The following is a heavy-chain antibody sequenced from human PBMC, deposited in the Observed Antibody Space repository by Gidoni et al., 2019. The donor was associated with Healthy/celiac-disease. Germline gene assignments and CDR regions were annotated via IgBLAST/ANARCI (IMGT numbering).Heavy chain of an antibody. CDR1: GGTFSSYA. CDR3: ARGPAASNYYYYMDV. Sequence: QVQLVQSGDEVKKTGSSVKVSCKASGGTFSSYAISWVRQAPGQGLERMGGIIPIFGTANYAQKFQGRVTITADKSTSTAYMELSILRSEDTAVYYCARGPAASNYYYYMDVWGKGTTVTVSS. V-gene: IGHV1-69*06. J-gene: IGHJ6*03. D-gene: IGHD2-2*01. CDR2: IIPIFGTA.